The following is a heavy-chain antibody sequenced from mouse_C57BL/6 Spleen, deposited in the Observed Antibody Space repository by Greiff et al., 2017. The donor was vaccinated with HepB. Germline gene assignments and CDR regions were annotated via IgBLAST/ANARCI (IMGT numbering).Heavy chain of an antibody. CDR2: ISSGSSTI. Sequence: EVKLVESGGGLVKPGGSLKLSCAASGFTFSDYGMHWVRQAPEMGLEWVAYISSGSSTIYYADTVKGRFTISRDNAKNTLFLQMTSLRSEDTAMYYCARPYGSSLDYWGQGTTLTVSS. J-gene: IGHJ2*01. D-gene: IGHD1-1*01. V-gene: IGHV5-17*01. CDR3: ARPYGSSLDY. CDR1: GFTFSDYG.